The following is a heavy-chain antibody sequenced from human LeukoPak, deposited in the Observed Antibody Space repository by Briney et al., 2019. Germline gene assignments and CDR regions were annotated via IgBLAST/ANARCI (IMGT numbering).Heavy chain of an antibody. CDR2: IYYSGST. J-gene: IGHJ2*01. V-gene: IGHV4-59*08. CDR3: ARLVDTAMARWYFDL. D-gene: IGHD5-18*01. CDR1: GGSISSYY. Sequence: SETLSLTCTVSGGSISSYYWSWIRQPPGKGLEWIGYIYYSGSTNYNPSLKSRVTISVDTSKNQFSLKLSSVTAADTAVYYCARLVDTAMARWYFDLWGRGTLVTVSS.